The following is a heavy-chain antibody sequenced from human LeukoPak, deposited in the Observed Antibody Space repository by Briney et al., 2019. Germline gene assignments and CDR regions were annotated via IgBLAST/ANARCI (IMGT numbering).Heavy chain of an antibody. D-gene: IGHD4-17*01. CDR3: AREDPQTTVPEGMDV. CDR2: IYYSGST. V-gene: IGHV4-59*11. J-gene: IGHJ6*02. Sequence: SETLSLTCTVSGGSISSHYWIWLRPPPGKGLEWIGYIYYSGSTNYNPSLKSRVTISVDTSKNQFSLQLRSVTAADTAVYYCAREDPQTTVPEGMDVWGQGTTVTVSS. CDR1: GGSISSHY.